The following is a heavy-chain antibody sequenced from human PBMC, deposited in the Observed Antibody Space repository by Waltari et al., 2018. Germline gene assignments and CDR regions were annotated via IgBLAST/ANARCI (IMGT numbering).Heavy chain of an antibody. V-gene: IGHV1-69*01. CDR2: IIPIVGVA. CDR3: ARVWGSMTTVTTLDH. Sequence: SGAEMKTPGSSVKVSCKASGGTFSSYAVSWVRQAPGQGLEWMGGIIPIVGVATYAQKFQDRVTIVADESTSTVYMEVRSLTSEDTAMYYCARVWGSMTTVTTLDHWGQGTLVSVSS. D-gene: IGHD4-17*01. CDR1: GGTFSSYA. J-gene: IGHJ4*02.